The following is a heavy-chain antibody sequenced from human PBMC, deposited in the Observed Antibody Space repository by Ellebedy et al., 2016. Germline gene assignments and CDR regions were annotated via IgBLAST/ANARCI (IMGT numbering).Heavy chain of an antibody. V-gene: IGHV4-59*02. CDR3: AKWNDVWSAFDV. J-gene: IGHJ3*01. D-gene: IGHD1-1*01. Sequence: SETLSLTCNVSGGSVSSDCWNWIRRPPGKGLEWIGYVFHTGTTNYNPSLKSRVTMSVDTSKSQFSLRLTSVTAADTAVYYCAKWNDVWSAFDVWGLGTPVIVSS. CDR1: GGSVSSDC. CDR2: VFHTGTT.